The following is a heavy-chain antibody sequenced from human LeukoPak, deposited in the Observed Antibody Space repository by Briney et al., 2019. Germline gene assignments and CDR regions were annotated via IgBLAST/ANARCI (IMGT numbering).Heavy chain of an antibody. Sequence: VASVNVSCKASGYTFTAYYVHWVRQAPGQGLESMGYMVPSIGVSDYSQKFHNRVTMTRDTSTSTAYLELSGLTSDDTAVYYCSTEDKYCTSTTCGDFWGQGTLVTVSS. CDR2: MVPSIGVS. CDR3: STEDKYCTSTTCGDF. J-gene: IGHJ4*02. V-gene: IGHV1-2*02. CDR1: GYTFTAYY. D-gene: IGHD2-2*01.